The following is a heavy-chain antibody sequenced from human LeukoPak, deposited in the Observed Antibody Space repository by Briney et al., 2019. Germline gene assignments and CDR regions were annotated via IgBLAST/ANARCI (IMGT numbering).Heavy chain of an antibody. V-gene: IGHV1-3*01. Sequence: ASVKVSCKASGYTFTSYAMHWVRQAPGQRLEWMGWINAGNGNTKYSQKFQGRVTMTEDTSTDTAYMELSSLRSEDTAVYYCATAKAVVTAISSLAYYYGMDVWGQGTTVTVSS. J-gene: IGHJ6*02. D-gene: IGHD2-21*02. CDR3: ATAKAVVTAISSLAYYYGMDV. CDR2: INAGNGNT. CDR1: GYTFTSYA.